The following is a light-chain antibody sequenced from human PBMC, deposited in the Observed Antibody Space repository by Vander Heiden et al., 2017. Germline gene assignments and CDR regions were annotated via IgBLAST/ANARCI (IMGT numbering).Light chain of an antibody. CDR3: SASDDSMSGEEV. V-gene: IGLV1-47*02. CDR2: SKN. Sequence: QSVLTQPPSASGTPGQRVTISCSGSSSNIGSNYVYWYQQLPGTAPKLLIVSKNQRPSGVPDRFSCSTSGTSASPEISGRRSEDEADDYCSASDDSMSGEEVFGTGTKLTVL. J-gene: IGLJ1*01. CDR1: SSNIGSNY.